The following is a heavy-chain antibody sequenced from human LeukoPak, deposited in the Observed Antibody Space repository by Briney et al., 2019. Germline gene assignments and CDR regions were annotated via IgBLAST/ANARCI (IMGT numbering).Heavy chain of an antibody. V-gene: IGHV4-39*01. CDR2: INFGGST. CDR1: GGSISSSSYY. J-gene: IGHJ4*02. CDR3: ARLAVGEPLDY. D-gene: IGHD3-10*01. Sequence: SETLSLTCTVSGGSISSSSYYWGWIRQPPGKGLEYIGCINFGGSTYYNPSLKSRVTISVDTSKSQFSLKMNPVTAVDTAVYYCARLAVGEPLDYWGQGTLVTVSS.